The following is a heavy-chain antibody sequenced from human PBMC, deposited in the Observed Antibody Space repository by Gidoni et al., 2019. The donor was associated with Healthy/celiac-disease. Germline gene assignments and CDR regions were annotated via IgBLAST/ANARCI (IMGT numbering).Heavy chain of an antibody. CDR1: GGSISSGGYY. CDR3: AREGGSDINNWFDP. CDR2: IYYSGST. J-gene: IGHJ5*02. V-gene: IGHV4-31*03. Sequence: QVQLQESGPGLVKPSQTLSLTCPVSGGSISSGGYYWSWIRQHPGKGLEWIGYIYYSGSTYYNPSLKSRVTISVDTSKNQFSLKLSSVTAADTAVYYCAREGGSDINNWFDPWGQGTLVTVSS. D-gene: IGHD2-15*01.